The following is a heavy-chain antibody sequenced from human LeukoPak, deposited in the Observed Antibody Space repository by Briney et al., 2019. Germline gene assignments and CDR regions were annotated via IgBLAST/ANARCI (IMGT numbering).Heavy chain of an antibody. Sequence: KFQGRVTITTDESTSTAYMELSSLRSEDTAVYYCVYDSSIAARPGAFDIWGQGTMVTVSS. CDR3: VYDSSIAARPGAFDI. J-gene: IGHJ3*02. D-gene: IGHD6-6*01. V-gene: IGHV1-69*05.